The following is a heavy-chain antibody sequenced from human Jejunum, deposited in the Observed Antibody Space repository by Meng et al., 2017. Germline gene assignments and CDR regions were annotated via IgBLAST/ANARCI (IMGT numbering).Heavy chain of an antibody. V-gene: IGHV4-39*07. CDR1: GGSISSSSYY. D-gene: IGHD3-9*01. Sequence: SETLSLTCTVSGGSISSSSYYWGWIRQAPGKGLEWIATIYYTGSTYYNPSLKSRVTISVDTSKNQFSLKLSSVTAADTAVYYCARVLRFFDWLSTFHPWGQGTLVTSPQ. CDR3: ARVLRFFDWLSTFHP. J-gene: IGHJ5*02. CDR2: IYYTGST.